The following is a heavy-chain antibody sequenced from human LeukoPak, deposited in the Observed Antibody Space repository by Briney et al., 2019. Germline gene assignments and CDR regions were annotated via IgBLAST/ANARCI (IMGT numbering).Heavy chain of an antibody. D-gene: IGHD3-3*01. J-gene: IGHJ4*02. CDR1: GFTFSSYA. Sequence: GGSLRLSCAASGFTFSSYAMSWVRQAPGKGLEWVSATSGSGGSTYYADSVKGRFTISRDNSKNTLYLRMNSLRAEDTAVYYCAKGPVLRFSEWVDYWGQGTLVTVSS. CDR3: AKGPVLRFSEWVDY. CDR2: TSGSGGST. V-gene: IGHV3-23*01.